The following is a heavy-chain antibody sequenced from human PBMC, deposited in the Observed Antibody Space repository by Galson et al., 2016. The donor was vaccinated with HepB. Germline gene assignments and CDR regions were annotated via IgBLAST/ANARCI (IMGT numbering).Heavy chain of an antibody. D-gene: IGHD2/OR15-2a*01. CDR3: AREGSSHALDI. CDR2: ISVYNGHT. V-gene: IGHV1-18*01. Sequence: SVKVSCKASGYTFISYGINWVRQAPGQGLEWMGWISVYNGHTDYAQKFQDRVTVTTDTSTSTAYMELRSLRSDDTAVYYCAREGSSHALDIWGQGTMVTVSS. CDR1: GYTFISYG. J-gene: IGHJ3*02.